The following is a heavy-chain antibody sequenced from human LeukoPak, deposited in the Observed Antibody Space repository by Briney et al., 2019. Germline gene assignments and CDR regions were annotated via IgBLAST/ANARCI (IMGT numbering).Heavy chain of an antibody. CDR2: INPSGGST. CDR3: AGERVATICLTPPRGQGWFDP. V-gene: IGHV1-46*01. D-gene: IGHD5-12*01. Sequence: EASVKVSCKASGYTFTSYYMHWVRQAPGQGLEWMGIINPSGGSTSYAQKFQGRVTMTRDMSTSTVYMELSSLRSEDTAVYYCAGERVATICLTPPRGQGWFDPWGQGTLVTVSS. J-gene: IGHJ5*02. CDR1: GYTFTSYY.